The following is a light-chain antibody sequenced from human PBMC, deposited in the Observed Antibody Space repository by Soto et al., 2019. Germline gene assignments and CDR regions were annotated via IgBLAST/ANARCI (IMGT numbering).Light chain of an antibody. Sequence: EIVLTQSPGTLSLSPGQRATLSCRASHSVSTYLAWYQQKPGQAPRLVIYGASTRATGIPDRFSGSGSGTVFTPIMSRLEPEDFAVFCCRQYGGSPRTFGRGPRVEI. CDR1: HSVSTY. CDR2: GAS. CDR3: RQYGGSPRT. V-gene: IGKV3-20*01. J-gene: IGKJ1*01.